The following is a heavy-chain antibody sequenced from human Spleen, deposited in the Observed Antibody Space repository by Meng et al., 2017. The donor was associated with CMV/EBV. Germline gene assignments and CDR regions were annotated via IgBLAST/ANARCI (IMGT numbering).Heavy chain of an antibody. J-gene: IGHJ5*02. D-gene: IGHD5-24*01. Sequence: FSFNTYAMHCVRQAPGKGLEWVAVISYDGINKFYSDSVEGRFTISRDTSKNTLYLQMNRLRAEDTGLYYCARDRLRESDGYNSDWFDPWGQGTLVTVSS. V-gene: IGHV3-30*04. CDR3: ARDRLRESDGYNSDWFDP. CDR2: ISYDGINK. CDR1: FSFNTYA.